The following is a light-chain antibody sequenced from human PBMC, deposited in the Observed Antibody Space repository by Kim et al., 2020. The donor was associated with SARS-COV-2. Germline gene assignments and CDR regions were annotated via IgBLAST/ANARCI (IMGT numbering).Light chain of an antibody. CDR1: RDINNY. CDR2: AAS. Sequence: DIQMTQSPSSLSAFVGDRVTITCRASRDINNYLAWYQQRPGKVPKLLLYAASTLQSGVPSRFSGSGSGTDFTLTISSLQPEDVATYYCQKDNSAPFTFGGGTKLEI. J-gene: IGKJ4*01. CDR3: QKDNSAPFT. V-gene: IGKV1-27*01.